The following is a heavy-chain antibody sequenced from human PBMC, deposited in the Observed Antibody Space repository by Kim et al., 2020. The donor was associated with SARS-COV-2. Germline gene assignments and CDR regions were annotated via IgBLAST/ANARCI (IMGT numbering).Heavy chain of an antibody. J-gene: IGHJ4*02. CDR1: GFTFSNAW. V-gene: IGHV3-15*01. D-gene: IGHD3-10*01. Sequence: GGSLRLSCAASGFTFSNAWMSWVRQAPGKGLEWVGRIKSKTDGGTTDYAAPVKGRFTISRDDSKNTLYLQMNSLKTEDTAVYYCTTNTDSPYYYGLGSIDYWGQGTLVTVSS. CDR2: IKSKTDGGTT. CDR3: TTNTDSPYYYGLGSIDY.